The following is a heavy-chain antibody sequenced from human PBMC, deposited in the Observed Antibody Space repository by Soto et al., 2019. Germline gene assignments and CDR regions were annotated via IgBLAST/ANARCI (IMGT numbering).Heavy chain of an antibody. J-gene: IGHJ5*02. CDR2: IYPGDSDT. D-gene: IGHD3-22*01. CDR3: ARHRYYYDSSGPGIDP. V-gene: IGHV5-51*01. Sequence: HGESLKISCKGSGYSFTSYWIGWVRQMPGKGLEWMGIIYPGDSDTRYSPSFQGQVTISADKSISTAYLQWSSLKASDTAMYYCARHRYYYDSSGPGIDPWGQGTLVTVSS. CDR1: GYSFTSYW.